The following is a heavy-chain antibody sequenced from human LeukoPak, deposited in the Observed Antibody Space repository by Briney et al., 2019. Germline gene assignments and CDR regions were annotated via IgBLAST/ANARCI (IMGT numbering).Heavy chain of an antibody. D-gene: IGHD5-12*01. Sequence: NPSETLSLTCAVYGGSLNDYYWSWIRQSPGKGLEWLGEITHGGSTNYNPSLKSRVTISVDPSKNEFSLNLSSVTAADTAVYYCARGSGGGRLREGDAFHIWGPGTMVTVSS. V-gene: IGHV4-34*01. CDR2: ITHGGST. J-gene: IGHJ3*02. CDR1: GGSLNDYY. CDR3: ARGSGGGRLREGDAFHI.